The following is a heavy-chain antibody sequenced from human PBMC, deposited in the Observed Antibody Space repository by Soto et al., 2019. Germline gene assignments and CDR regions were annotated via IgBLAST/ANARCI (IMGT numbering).Heavy chain of an antibody. CDR3: AREHLTVTTYYYYYGMDV. D-gene: IGHD4-17*01. CDR2: ISYDGSNK. Sequence: QVQPVESGGGVVQPGRSLRLSCAASGFTFSSYAMHWVRQAPGKGLEWVAVISYDGSNKYYADSVKGRFTISRDNSKNTLYLQMNSLRAEDTAVYYCAREHLTVTTYYYYYGMDVWGQGTTVTVSS. V-gene: IGHV3-30-3*01. CDR1: GFTFSSYA. J-gene: IGHJ6*02.